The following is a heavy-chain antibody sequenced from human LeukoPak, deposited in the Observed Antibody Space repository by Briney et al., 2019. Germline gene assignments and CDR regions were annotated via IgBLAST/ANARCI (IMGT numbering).Heavy chain of an antibody. CDR1: GFTFSSYA. CDR3: AKAIRADYDFWSGYLYYFDY. CDR2: ISGSGGST. D-gene: IGHD3-3*01. V-gene: IGHV3-23*01. J-gene: IGHJ4*02. Sequence: GGSLRLSCAASGFTFSSYAMSWVRQAPGKGLEWVSAISGSGGSTYYADSVKGRFTISRDNSKNTLYLQMNSLRAEDTAVYYCAKAIRADYDFWSGYLYYFDYWGQGTLVTVSS.